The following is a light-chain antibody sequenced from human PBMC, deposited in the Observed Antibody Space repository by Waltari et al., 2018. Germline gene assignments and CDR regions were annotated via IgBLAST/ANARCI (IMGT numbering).Light chain of an antibody. CDR1: QSVSRA. J-gene: IGKJ1*01. CDR2: GAS. CDR3: QHYVSLPVT. Sequence: EIVLTQSPGTLSLSPGERATLSCRASQSVSRALAWYQQKPGQAPRLRIYGASNRATGIPEGFIGGGSGTDFSLIISRLEPEDFAVYYCQHYVSLPVTFGQGTKVEIK. V-gene: IGKV3-20*01.